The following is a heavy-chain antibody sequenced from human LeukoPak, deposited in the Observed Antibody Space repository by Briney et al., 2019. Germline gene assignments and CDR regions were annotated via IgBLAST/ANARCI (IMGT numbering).Heavy chain of an antibody. J-gene: IGHJ4*02. CDR3: ATWVYARSPD. CDR2: IVGKADGGTT. CDR1: GITFSRFW. D-gene: IGHD2-8*01. Sequence: GGSLRLSCAASGITFSRFWMSWVRQAPGKGLEWVGLIVGKADGGTTDYATPVKGRFTISRDESKNTLYLQMNSLKTEDTAVYYCATWVYARSPDWGQGTLVTVSS. V-gene: IGHV3-15*04.